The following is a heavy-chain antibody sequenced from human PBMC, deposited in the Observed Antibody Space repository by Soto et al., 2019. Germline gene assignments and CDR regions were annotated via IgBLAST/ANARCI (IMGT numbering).Heavy chain of an antibody. D-gene: IGHD3-10*01. CDR2: ISGGGDNT. CDR3: AKGLSGSGAYQWFDP. J-gene: IGHJ5*02. Sequence: EVQLLESGGGLVQPGGSLRLSCAASAFTFSRFAMSWVRQTPGNGLEWVSAISGGGDNTFYADSVKGRFTISRDNSKNTRYLQMNGLRVEDTAVYYCAKGLSGSGAYQWFDPWGQGTLVTVSS. CDR1: AFTFSRFA. V-gene: IGHV3-23*01.